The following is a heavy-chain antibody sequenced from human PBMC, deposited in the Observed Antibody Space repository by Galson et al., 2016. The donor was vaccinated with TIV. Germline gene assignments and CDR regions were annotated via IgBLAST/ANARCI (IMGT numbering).Heavy chain of an antibody. Sequence: SLRLSCAASGFTVSTNYMTWFRQAPGKGLEWVSVIYSGGSTSYADSVKGRFTISIDTSKNTLPLQMNSLRADDTAAYYCATSISTSGAFDYWGQGTLVTVSA. CDR2: IYSGGST. CDR1: GFTVSTNY. CDR3: ATSISTSGAFDY. V-gene: IGHV3-53*01. D-gene: IGHD5-12*01. J-gene: IGHJ4*02.